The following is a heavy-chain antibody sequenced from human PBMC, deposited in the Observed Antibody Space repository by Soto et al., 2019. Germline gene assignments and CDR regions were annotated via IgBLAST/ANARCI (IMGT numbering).Heavy chain of an antibody. Sequence: QVQLVQSGAEVKKPGSSVKVSCKAPGGTFSTYAISWVRQAPGQGLEWMGGVIPIFGTPKYAQKFQGRVTITADAYTSTGYMAMRSLRSEDTAVYYCARSKGGSSSLVIYYYYYYGMDVWGQGTTVTVSS. CDR3: ARSKGGSSSLVIYYYYYYGMDV. D-gene: IGHD2-15*01. J-gene: IGHJ6*02. V-gene: IGHV1-69*01. CDR1: GGTFSTYA. CDR2: VIPIFGTP.